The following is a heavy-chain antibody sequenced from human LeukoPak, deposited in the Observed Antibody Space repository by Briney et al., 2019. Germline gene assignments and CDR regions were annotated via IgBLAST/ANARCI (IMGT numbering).Heavy chain of an antibody. Sequence: GESLKISWRGSGDSFNNYRISWVRQVPGKGVEGMGTIEPTDSYTKYSPSCQGPVTISLDKCITTDHLQCSRLTAYATVMYCSVRLGRYRIDYWGQGALVTVYS. CDR2: IEPTDSYT. V-gene: IGHV5-10-1*01. D-gene: IGHD3-16*02. J-gene: IGHJ4*02. CDR3: VRLGRYRIDY. CDR1: GDSFNNYR.